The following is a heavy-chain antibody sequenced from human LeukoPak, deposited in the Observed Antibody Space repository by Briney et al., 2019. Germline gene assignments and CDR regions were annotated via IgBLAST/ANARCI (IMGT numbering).Heavy chain of an antibody. Sequence: ASVKVSCKASGYTFTGYYMHWVRQAPGQGLEWMGWISTYNGDTKYAQKLEGRVTLTTDTSTTTTYMELRSLTPDDTAVYYCARDLTVFGMYNWFDPWGQGTLVVVS. CDR3: ARDLTVFGMYNWFDP. D-gene: IGHD3-3*01. CDR2: ISTYNGDT. V-gene: IGHV1-18*04. J-gene: IGHJ5*02. CDR1: GYTFTGYY.